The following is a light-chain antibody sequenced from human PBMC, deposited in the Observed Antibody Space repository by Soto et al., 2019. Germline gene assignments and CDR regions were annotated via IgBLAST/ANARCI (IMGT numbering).Light chain of an antibody. J-gene: IGLJ2*01. V-gene: IGLV1-47*01. CDR1: SSNIGSYY. CDR2: RND. CDR3: AAWDDSRSVL. Sequence: QSVLTQPPSASGTPGQRVTISCSGSSSNIGSYYVYWYQQLPGTAPKLLIYRNDQRPSGVPDRFSGSKSGTSASLAIGGLRSEDEADYYCAAWDDSRSVLFGGGTKVTVL.